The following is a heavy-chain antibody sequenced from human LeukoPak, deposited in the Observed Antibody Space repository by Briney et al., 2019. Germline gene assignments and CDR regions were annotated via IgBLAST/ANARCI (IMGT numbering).Heavy chain of an antibody. D-gene: IGHD5-18*01. CDR2: IYYSGST. J-gene: IGHJ4*02. Sequence: SETLSLTCAVYGGSFSGYYWSWIRQPPGKGLEWIGYIYYSGSTNYNPSLKSRVTISVDTSKNQFSLKLSSVTAADTAVYYCAREVTKYYFDYWGQGTLVTVSS. V-gene: IGHV4-59*01. CDR3: AREVTKYYFDY. CDR1: GGSFSGYY.